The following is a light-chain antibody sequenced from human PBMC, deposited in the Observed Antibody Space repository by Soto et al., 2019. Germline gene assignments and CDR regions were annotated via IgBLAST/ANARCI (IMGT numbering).Light chain of an antibody. J-gene: IGKJ4*01. CDR1: QGINNW. V-gene: IGKV1-12*01. CDR3: QQANSFPLT. Sequence: DIQMTQSPSSVSASVGDRVTITCRASQGINNWLAWFQQKPGKAPKFLIYAASTLQSGVTSSFSGQAFGTNSNINLGSLHTEDCANYCWQQANSFPLTFGGGTTVGIK. CDR2: AAS.